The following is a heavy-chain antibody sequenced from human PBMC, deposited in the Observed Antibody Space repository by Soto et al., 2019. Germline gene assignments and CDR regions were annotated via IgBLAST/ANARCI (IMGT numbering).Heavy chain of an antibody. CDR3: SYGSSFDY. J-gene: IGHJ4*02. CDR1: GASLRSGSYY. CDR2: ISHSGRT. V-gene: IGHV4-61*01. Sequence: LSLTCTVSGASLRSGSYYWSWIRQPPGKGLEWIGYISHSGRTNYDPSLKSRLTMSVDTSQNQFSLQLNSVTAAATAVYYCSYGSSFDYWGQGTLVTVSS. D-gene: IGHD3-10*01.